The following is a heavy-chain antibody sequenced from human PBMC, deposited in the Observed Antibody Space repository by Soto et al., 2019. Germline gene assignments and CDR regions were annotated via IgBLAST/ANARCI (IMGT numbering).Heavy chain of an antibody. CDR2: ISSSSSYI. J-gene: IGHJ6*03. D-gene: IGHD3-10*01. CDR3: ARETQTYGSGSYYLYYYYYYMDV. Sequence: PGGSLRLSCAASGFTFSSYSMNWVRQAPGKGLEWVSSISSSSSYIYYADSVKGRFTISRDNAKNSLYLQMNSLRAEDTAVYYCARETQTYGSGSYYLYYYYYYMDVWGKGTTVTVSS. CDR1: GFTFSSYS. V-gene: IGHV3-21*01.